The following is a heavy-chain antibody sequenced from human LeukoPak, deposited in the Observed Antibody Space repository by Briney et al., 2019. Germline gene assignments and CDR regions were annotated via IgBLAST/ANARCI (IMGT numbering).Heavy chain of an antibody. Sequence: GGSLRLSCAASGFTFNSYNMNWVRQTPGKGLEWVSSISSGSSYIYYADSVKGRFTISRDNAKNSLYLQMTSLRAEDTALYYCARGTTSRALDVSDIWGQGTMVTVSS. V-gene: IGHV3-21*01. CDR2: ISSGSSYI. CDR1: GFTFNSYN. CDR3: ARGTTSRALDVSDI. D-gene: IGHD1-7*01. J-gene: IGHJ3*02.